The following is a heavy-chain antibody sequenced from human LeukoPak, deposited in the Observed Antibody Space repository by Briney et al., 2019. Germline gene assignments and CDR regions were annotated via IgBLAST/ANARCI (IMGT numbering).Heavy chain of an antibody. CDR1: GYTFTSYG. Sequence: AASVKVSCKASGYTFTSYGISWVRQAPGQGLEWMGWISAYNGNTNYAQKLQGRVTMTTDTSTSTAYMELRSLRSDDTAVYYCARDLIPPSLYDSSGLHHEPGGFDAFDIWGQGTMVTVSS. CDR2: ISAYNGNT. V-gene: IGHV1-18*01. D-gene: IGHD3-22*01. J-gene: IGHJ3*02. CDR3: ARDLIPPSLYDSSGLHHEPGGFDAFDI.